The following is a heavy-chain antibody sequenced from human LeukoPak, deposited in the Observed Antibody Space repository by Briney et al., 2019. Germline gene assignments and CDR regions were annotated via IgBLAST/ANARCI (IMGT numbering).Heavy chain of an antibody. CDR1: GFTFSSYA. CDR3: AKDRSHFTDIVVIPY. CDR2: ISGSGGST. Sequence: PGGSLRLSCAAPGFTFSSYAMSWVRQAPGKGLEWVSAISGSGGSTYYADSVKGRFTISRDNSKNTLYLQMNSLRAEDTAVYYCAKDRSHFTDIVVIPYWGQGTLVTVSS. J-gene: IGHJ4*02. D-gene: IGHD2-2*01. V-gene: IGHV3-23*01.